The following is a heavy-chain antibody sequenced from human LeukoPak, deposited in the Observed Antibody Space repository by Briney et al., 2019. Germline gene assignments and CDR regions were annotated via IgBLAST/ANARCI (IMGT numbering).Heavy chain of an antibody. Sequence: GGSLRLSCAASGFTFSSYWMHWVRQVPGKGLVWVSRINSDGSSTTYADSVKGRFTISRDNAKNTLYLQMNSLRVEDTAVYYFARPGLPVAGTRWFDPWGQGTQVTVSS. D-gene: IGHD6-19*01. J-gene: IGHJ5*02. CDR3: ARPGLPVAGTRWFDP. V-gene: IGHV3-74*01. CDR1: GFTFSSYW. CDR2: INSDGSST.